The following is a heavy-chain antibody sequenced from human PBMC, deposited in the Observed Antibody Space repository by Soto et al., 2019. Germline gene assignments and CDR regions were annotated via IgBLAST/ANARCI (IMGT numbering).Heavy chain of an antibody. CDR1: GGSISSYY. Sequence: SETLSLTCTVSGGSISSYYWSWIRQPPGKGLEWIGYIYYSGSTNYNPSLKSRVTISVDTSKNQFSLKLSSVTAADTAVYYCASGTDRSGWYYFYYWGQGTLVTVSS. D-gene: IGHD6-19*01. V-gene: IGHV4-59*01. J-gene: IGHJ4*02. CDR3: ASGTDRSGWYYFYY. CDR2: IYYSGST.